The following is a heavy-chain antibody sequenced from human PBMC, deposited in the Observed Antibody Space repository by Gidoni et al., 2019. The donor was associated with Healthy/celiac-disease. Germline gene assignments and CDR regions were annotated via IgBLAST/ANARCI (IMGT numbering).Heavy chain of an antibody. V-gene: IGHV3-15*01. Sequence: EVQLVESGGGLGKPGGARRLSCAAWGFTFGNAWMSWVRQAPGKGLEWVGRITSNTDGGTTDYAAPVKGRFTISRDDSQNTLYLQMNSLKTEDTAVYYCSFRDIGYWGQGTLVTVSS. D-gene: IGHD5-12*01. CDR2: ITSNTDGGTT. J-gene: IGHJ4*02. CDR3: SFRDIGY. CDR1: GFTFGNAW.